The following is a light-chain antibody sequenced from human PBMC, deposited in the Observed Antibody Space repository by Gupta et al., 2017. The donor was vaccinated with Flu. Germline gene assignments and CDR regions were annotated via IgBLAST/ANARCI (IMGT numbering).Light chain of an antibody. Sequence: QSALTQPPSASGSPGQSITISCTGTSSDVGGHNFVSWYQQHPVKAPKLIIFEVSERPSGVPDRFSGSKSGNTASLTVSGLQADDEADYYCSSYATSNNLIFGGGTKLTVL. CDR1: SSDVGGHNF. CDR2: EVS. J-gene: IGLJ2*01. V-gene: IGLV2-8*01. CDR3: SSYATSNNLI.